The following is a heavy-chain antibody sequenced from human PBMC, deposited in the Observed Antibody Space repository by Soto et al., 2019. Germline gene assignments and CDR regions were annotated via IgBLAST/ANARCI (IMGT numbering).Heavy chain of an antibody. V-gene: IGHV3-23*01. J-gene: IGHJ4*02. D-gene: IGHD1-1*01. CDR2: LSGGGST. Sequence: GGSLRLSCAASGFTLSSYAMSWVRQAPGKGLEWVSGLSGGGSTYYADSVRGRFTISRDSSKNTLYLQMNSLRAEDTAIYYCAKKFLTTPGPPYFDYWGQGTLVTVST. CDR3: AKKFLTTPGPPYFDY. CDR1: GFTLSSYA.